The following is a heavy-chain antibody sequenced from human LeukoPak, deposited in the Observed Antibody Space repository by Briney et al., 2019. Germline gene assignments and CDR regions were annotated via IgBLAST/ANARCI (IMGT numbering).Heavy chain of an antibody. CDR2: IIPIFGTA. Sequence: SVKVSCKASGGTFSSYAISWVRQAPGQGLEWMGGIIPIFGTANYAQKFQGRVTITADESTSTAYMELSSLRSEDTAVYYCARTPMYCSSTSCYYYYGMDVWGQGTTVTVSS. CDR1: GGTFSSYA. D-gene: IGHD2-2*01. V-gene: IGHV1-69*13. CDR3: ARTPMYCSSTSCYYYYGMDV. J-gene: IGHJ6*02.